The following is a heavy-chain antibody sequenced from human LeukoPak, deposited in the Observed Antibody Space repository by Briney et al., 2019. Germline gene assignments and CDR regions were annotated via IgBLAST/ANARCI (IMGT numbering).Heavy chain of an antibody. Sequence: GGSLRLSCAASGFTVSSNYMTWVRRAPGKGLEWVSVLYSGGNTYYADSVKGRFTISRDDSKNTLYLQMNSLRAEDTAAYYCARRVGPTTNFDYWGQGTLVTVSS. CDR3: ARRVGPTTNFDY. J-gene: IGHJ4*02. D-gene: IGHD1-26*01. CDR2: LYSGGNT. CDR1: GFTVSSNY. V-gene: IGHV3-66*01.